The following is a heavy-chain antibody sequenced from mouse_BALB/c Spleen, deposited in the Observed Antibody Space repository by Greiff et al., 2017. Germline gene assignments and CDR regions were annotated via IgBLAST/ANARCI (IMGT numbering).Heavy chain of an antibody. CDR2: ILPGSGST. J-gene: IGHJ1*01. Sequence: QVQLQQSGAELMKPGASVKISCKATGYTFSSYWIEWVKQRPGHGLEWIGEILPGSGSTNYNEKFKGKATFTADTSSNTAYMQLSSLTSEDSAVYYCARTARATYFDVWGAGTTVTVSS. D-gene: IGHD3-1*01. CDR1: GYTFSSYW. V-gene: IGHV1-9*01. CDR3: ARTARATYFDV.